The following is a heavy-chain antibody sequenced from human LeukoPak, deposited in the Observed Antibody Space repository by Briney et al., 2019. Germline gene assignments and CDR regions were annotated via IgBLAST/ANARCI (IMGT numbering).Heavy chain of an antibody. D-gene: IGHD1-26*01. J-gene: IGHJ4*02. Sequence: RSGTYSLTCAGSGGSIMTTNWWSWVRQPPGKGLEWIGEVHLSRATNYNPSLESRFSMSIDTSKNQMSLKLTSVTAADTAIYFCTRESGAFSAFGFWGQGTLVTACS. CDR2: VHLSRAT. CDR1: GGSIMTTNW. CDR3: TRESGAFSAFGF. V-gene: IGHV4-4*02.